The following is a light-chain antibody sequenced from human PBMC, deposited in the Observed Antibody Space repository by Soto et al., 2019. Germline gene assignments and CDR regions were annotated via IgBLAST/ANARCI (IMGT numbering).Light chain of an antibody. CDR3: QHYTNTNHPWM. CDR2: DAS. Sequence: DIQVTQSPPTLSASVGDRVTITCRASQTISTWMAWYQQKPGKAPKLLVYDASTLQSGVASRFSGSGSGTEFTLIISGLQPDDSATYYCQHYTNTNHPWMFGQGTKVEIK. V-gene: IGKV1-5*01. J-gene: IGKJ1*01. CDR1: QTISTW.